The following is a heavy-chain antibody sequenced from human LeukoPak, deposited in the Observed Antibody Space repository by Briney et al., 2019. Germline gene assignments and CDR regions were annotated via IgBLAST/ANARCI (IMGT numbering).Heavy chain of an antibody. J-gene: IGHJ5*02. CDR3: ARRRVGAISSYNWFDP. CDR2: IYYSGST. CDR1: GGSISNYY. Sequence: SETLSLTCTVSGGSISNYYWAWIRQPAGKGLEWIGYIYYSGSTNYNPSLKSRVTISLDTSKNQFSLKLNSVTAADTAVYYCARRRVGAISSYNWFDPWGQGTLVTVSS. D-gene: IGHD1-26*01. V-gene: IGHV4-59*08.